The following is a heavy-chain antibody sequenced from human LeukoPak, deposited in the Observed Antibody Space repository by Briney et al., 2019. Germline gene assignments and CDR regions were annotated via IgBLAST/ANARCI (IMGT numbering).Heavy chain of an antibody. Sequence: ASVKVSCKASGYSFASYGIHWVRQAPGQGLEWMGWISAYNGDTDYAQNLQGRVTMTTDTSTSTAYMELRSLRSDDTAVYYCARGRELLSAFDIWGQGTMVTVSS. CDR3: ARGRELLSAFDI. V-gene: IGHV1-18*01. J-gene: IGHJ3*02. D-gene: IGHD1-26*01. CDR2: ISAYNGDT. CDR1: GYSFASYG.